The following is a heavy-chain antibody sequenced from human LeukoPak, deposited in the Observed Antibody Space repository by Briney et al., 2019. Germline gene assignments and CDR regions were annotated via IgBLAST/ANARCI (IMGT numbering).Heavy chain of an antibody. CDR3: ARDYHGLDY. V-gene: IGHV3-33*01. CDR2: IWYDGNNK. CDR1: GFTFRNFG. Sequence: PGRSLRLSCAASGFTFRNFGMHWVRQAPGKGLEWVAVIWYDGNNKYYADSVKGRFTISRDNSKNTPYLQMKSLRAEDTAVYYCARDYHGLDYWGQGTLVTVSS. J-gene: IGHJ4*02. D-gene: IGHD2-2*01.